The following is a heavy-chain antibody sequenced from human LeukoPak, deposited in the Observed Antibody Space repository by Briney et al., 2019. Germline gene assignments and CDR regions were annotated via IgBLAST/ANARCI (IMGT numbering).Heavy chain of an antibody. Sequence: SETLSLTCAVYGGSFSGYYWSWIRQPPGKGLEWIGEINHSGSTNYNPSLKSRVTISVDTSKNQFSLKLSSVTAADTAVYYCARGRRYCSSTSCYTQPRRNWFDHWGQGTLVTVSS. V-gene: IGHV4-34*01. CDR1: GGSFSGYY. CDR2: INHSGST. CDR3: ARGRRYCSSTSCYTQPRRNWFDH. J-gene: IGHJ5*02. D-gene: IGHD2-2*02.